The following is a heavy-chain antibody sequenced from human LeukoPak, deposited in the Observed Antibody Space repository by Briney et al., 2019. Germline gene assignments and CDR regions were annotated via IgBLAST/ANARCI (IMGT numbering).Heavy chain of an antibody. V-gene: IGHV1-46*01. Sequence: ASVKVSCKASGYTFTSYYMHWVRQAPGQGLEWMGIINPSSGSTSYAQKFQGRVTMTRDTSTSTVYMELSSLRSEDTAVYYCARRPPGSGSYTISLKNYYYYGMDVWGQGTTVTVSS. CDR2: INPSSGST. D-gene: IGHD3-10*01. J-gene: IGHJ6*02. CDR1: GYTFTSYY. CDR3: ARRPPGSGSYTISLKNYYYYGMDV.